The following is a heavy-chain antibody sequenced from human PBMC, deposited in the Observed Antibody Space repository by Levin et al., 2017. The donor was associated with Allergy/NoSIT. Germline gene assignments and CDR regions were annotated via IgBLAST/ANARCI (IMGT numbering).Heavy chain of an antibody. J-gene: IGHJ4*02. D-gene: IGHD6-13*01. Sequence: LSLTCAASGFTFSSYGMHWVRQAPGKGLEWVAVIWYDGSNKYYADSVKGRFTISRDNSKNTLYLQMNSLRAEDTAVYYCARDRPTFAAGRVVVAAAGTGFDYWGQGTLVTVSS. CDR3: ARDRPTFAAGRVVVAAAGTGFDY. V-gene: IGHV3-33*01. CDR2: IWYDGSNK. CDR1: GFTFSSYG.